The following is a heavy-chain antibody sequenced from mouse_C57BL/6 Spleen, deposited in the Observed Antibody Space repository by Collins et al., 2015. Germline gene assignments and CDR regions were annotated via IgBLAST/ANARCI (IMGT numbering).Heavy chain of an antibody. J-gene: IGHJ3*01. V-gene: IGHV1-74*01. D-gene: IGHD1-1*01. CDR3: AMDYGSPFAY. CDR2: IHPSDSDT. Sequence: QVQLQQPGAELVKSGASVKVSCKASGYTFTSYWMHWVKQRPSQGLEWIGRIHPSDSDTNYNQKFKGKATLTVDKSSSTAYMQVSSLTSEDSAVYYCAMDYGSPFAYWGQGTLVTVSA. CDR1: GYTFTSYW.